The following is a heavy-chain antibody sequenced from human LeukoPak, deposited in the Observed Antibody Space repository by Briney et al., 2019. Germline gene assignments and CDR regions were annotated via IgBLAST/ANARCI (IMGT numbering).Heavy chain of an antibody. Sequence: GGSLRLSCAASGFTFSIYWMSWVRQAPGKGLEWVANIKQDGSEKYYVDSVKGRFTISRDNAKNSLYLQMNSLRAEDTAVYYCARDPTDYWGQGTLVTVSS. J-gene: IGHJ4*02. V-gene: IGHV3-7*01. CDR1: GFTFSIYW. CDR3: ARDPTDY. CDR2: IKQDGSEK.